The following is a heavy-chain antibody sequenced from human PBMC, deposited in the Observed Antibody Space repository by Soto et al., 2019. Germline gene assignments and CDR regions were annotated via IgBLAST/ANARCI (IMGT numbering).Heavy chain of an antibody. J-gene: IGHJ4*02. D-gene: IGHD5-18*01. Sequence: QVQLVESGGGLVKPGGSLRLSCAASGFTFSDYYMTWIRQAPGKGLEWVAFIDGSGTTIYDADSVKGRFTISRDNAKNSLYLQMNGLRAEDTAVYYCARDVTPRVYSYDVSFDYWGQGSLVTVSS. CDR2: IDGSGTTI. V-gene: IGHV3-11*01. CDR3: ARDVTPRVYSYDVSFDY. CDR1: GFTFSDYY.